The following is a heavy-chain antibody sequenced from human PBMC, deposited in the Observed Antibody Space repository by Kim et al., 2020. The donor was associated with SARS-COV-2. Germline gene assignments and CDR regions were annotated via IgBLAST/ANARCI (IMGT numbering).Heavy chain of an antibody. V-gene: IGHV3-30*04. J-gene: IGHJ4*01. CDR2: ISYDGSNK. Sequence: GGSLRLSCAASGFTFSSYAMHWVRQAPGKGLEWVAVISYDGSNKYYADSVKGRFTISRDNSKNTLYLQMNSLRAEDTAVYYCARETPYDILTGYYELLD. CDR1: GFTFSSYA. CDR3: ARETPYDILTGYYELLD. D-gene: IGHD3-9*01.